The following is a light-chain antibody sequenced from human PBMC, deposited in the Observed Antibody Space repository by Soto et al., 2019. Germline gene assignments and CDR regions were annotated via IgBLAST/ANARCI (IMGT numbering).Light chain of an antibody. CDR2: GTS. J-gene: IGKJ3*01. CDR1: QSGSGN. V-gene: IGKV3-15*01. CDR3: QNYHKWPFT. Sequence: ELVMTQSTATLSGSPGERVTLSCRASQSGSGNLAWYQHTPRQAPRLSMFGTSTRATAFPARFSGNGSGTVFTLTISSLQSEDFALYFCQNYHKWPFTFGPGTKVDIK.